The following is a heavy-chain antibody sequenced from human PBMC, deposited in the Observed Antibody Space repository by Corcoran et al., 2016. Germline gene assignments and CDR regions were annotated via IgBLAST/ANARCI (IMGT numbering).Heavy chain of an antibody. CDR1: GFTFSSYG. CDR3: ARVTDYYGSGSYYNDDGMDV. D-gene: IGHD3-10*01. J-gene: IGHJ6*02. V-gene: IGHV3-33*01. CDR2: IWYDGSNK. Sequence: QVQLVESGGGVVQPGRSLRLSCAASGFTFSSYGMHWVRQAPGKGLEWVAVIWYDGSNKYYADSVKGRFTISRDNSKNTLYLQMNSLRAEDTAGYYCARVTDYYGSGSYYNDDGMDVWGQGTTVTVSS.